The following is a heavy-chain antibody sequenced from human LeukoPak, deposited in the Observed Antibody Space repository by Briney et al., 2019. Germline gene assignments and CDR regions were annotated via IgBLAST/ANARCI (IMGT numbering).Heavy chain of an antibody. CDR3: ARGERPNYYGSGRLFDY. D-gene: IGHD3-10*01. CDR2: VNANSGGT. J-gene: IGHJ4*02. Sequence: ASMKVSCKASGYSFTDYNIHWVRQAPGQGLEWMGWVNANSGGTHYAQKFQGRVTITADEPTSTAYMELSSLRSEDTAVYYCARGERPNYYGSGRLFDYWGQGTLVTVSS. V-gene: IGHV1-2*02. CDR1: GYSFTDYN.